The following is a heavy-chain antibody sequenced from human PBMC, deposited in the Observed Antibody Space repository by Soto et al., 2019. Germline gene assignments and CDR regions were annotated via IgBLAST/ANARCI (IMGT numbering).Heavy chain of an antibody. CDR1: GYTFITYG. D-gene: IGHD1-1*01. V-gene: IGHV1-18*01. Sequence: QVQLLQSGAEVKKPGASVKVTCKASGYTFITYGINWVRQAPGQGLEWMAWISAYNGNTYYAQNFQGRVTITTDTSTSTAYMELRSLRSDDTAIYYCASGTYKDFWGQGTLVTVSS. J-gene: IGHJ4*02. CDR2: ISAYNGNT. CDR3: ASGTYKDF.